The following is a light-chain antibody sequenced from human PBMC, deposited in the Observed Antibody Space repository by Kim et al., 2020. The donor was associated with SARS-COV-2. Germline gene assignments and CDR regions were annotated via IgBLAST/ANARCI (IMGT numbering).Light chain of an antibody. Sequence: APVGDRVTFSRRASKDSRSWLAWYQQKPGKAPKLLIYAATSMDTGVPARFSGSGSGTDFTLTISRLQPEDFATYYCQQDDSFPITFGEGTKLEIK. J-gene: IGKJ4*01. CDR3: QQDDSFPIT. V-gene: IGKV1-12*01. CDR2: AAT. CDR1: KDSRSW.